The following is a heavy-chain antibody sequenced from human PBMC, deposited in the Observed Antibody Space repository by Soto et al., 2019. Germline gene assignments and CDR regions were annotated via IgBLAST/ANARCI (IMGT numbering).Heavy chain of an antibody. Sequence: ASVQVSCKASGYTFTSYGISWVRQAPGQGLEWKGWIIPYNGNTNYAQKLQGRVNMTKGPSTSTAYMELRSLRPDDAAVYYCARGLSVLWFVELLFDVRGQGTLVSVCS. CDR2: IIPYNGNT. J-gene: IGHJ4*02. CDR1: GYTFTSYG. D-gene: IGHD3-10*01. CDR3: ARGLSVLWFVELLFDV. V-gene: IGHV1-18*04.